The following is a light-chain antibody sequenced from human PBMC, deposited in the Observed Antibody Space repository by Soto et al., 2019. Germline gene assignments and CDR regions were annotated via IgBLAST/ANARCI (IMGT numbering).Light chain of an antibody. V-gene: IGKV3-20*01. Sequence: EIVLTQSPGTLSLSPGESATLSCRASRSLDSGQLAWYQQKVGRAPRLLIHDAFMRATGIPDRFRGSGSGTYFTLTIARLQPEDFAVYYCQQYSDSPRTFGQGARVESK. J-gene: IGKJ5*01. CDR1: RSLDSGQ. CDR2: DAF. CDR3: QQYSDSPRT.